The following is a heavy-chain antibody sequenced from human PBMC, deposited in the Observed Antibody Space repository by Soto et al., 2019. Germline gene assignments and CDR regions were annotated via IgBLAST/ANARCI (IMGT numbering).Heavy chain of an antibody. CDR2: ISYDGSKK. J-gene: IGHJ4*02. CDR3: AKERGSMVIDY. Sequence: QVQLVESGGGVVQPGRSLRLSCAASGFSFSNYGMHWVRQTQGKGLEWMAVISYDGSKKYYADSVKGRFTISRDNSKNTLYLQMNSLRTEDTAVYYCAKERGSMVIDYWGQRTLVTVSS. V-gene: IGHV3-30*18. D-gene: IGHD2-21*01. CDR1: GFSFSNYG.